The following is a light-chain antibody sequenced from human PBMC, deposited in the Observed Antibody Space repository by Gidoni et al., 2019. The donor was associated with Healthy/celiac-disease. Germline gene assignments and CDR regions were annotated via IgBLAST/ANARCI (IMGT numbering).Light chain of an antibody. CDR3: QQSYSTPFT. Sequence: DIQMTQSPSSLSASVGDRVTITCRASQSISSYLNWYQQKPGKAPKLLISAASSLQSGVPSRFSGRGSVTDFTLTYSSLQPEDFATYYCQQSYSTPFTFGPGTKVDIK. V-gene: IGKV1-39*01. CDR2: AAS. J-gene: IGKJ3*01. CDR1: QSISSY.